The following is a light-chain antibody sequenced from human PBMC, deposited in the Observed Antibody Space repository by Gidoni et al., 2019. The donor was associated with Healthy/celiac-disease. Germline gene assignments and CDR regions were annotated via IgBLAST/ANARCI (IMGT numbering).Light chain of an antibody. J-gene: IGLJ1*01. CDR3: CSYAGSYTEV. Sequence: ISCTGTSSDVGGYNYVSWYQQHPGKAPKLMIYDVSKRPSGVPDRFSGSKSGNTASLTISGLQAEDEADYYCCSYAGSYTEVFGTGTKVTVL. CDR1: SSDVGGYNY. CDR2: DVS. V-gene: IGLV2-11*01.